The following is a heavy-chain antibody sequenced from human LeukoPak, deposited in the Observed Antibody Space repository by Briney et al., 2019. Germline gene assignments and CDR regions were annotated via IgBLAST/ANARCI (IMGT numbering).Heavy chain of an antibody. CDR1: GGSVSNGNCY. V-gene: IGHV4-61*01. D-gene: IGHD6-25*01. CDR2: MHYSGST. CDR3: ARDSLLRGSGWDYWYFDL. J-gene: IGHJ2*01. Sequence: SETLSLTCTVSGGSVSNGNCYWSWIRQPPGKGLEWIGNMHYSGSTNYNPSLKSRVTISVDTSMNQFSLLLTSATAADTAVYYCARDSLLRGSGWDYWYFDLWGRGTLVTVSS.